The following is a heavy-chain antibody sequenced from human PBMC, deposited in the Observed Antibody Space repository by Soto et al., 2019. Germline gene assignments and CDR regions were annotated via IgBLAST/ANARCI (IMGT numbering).Heavy chain of an antibody. Sequence: PSETLSLTCTVSGGSISSYYWSWIRQPPGKGLEWIGYIYYSGSTNYNPSLKSRVTISVDTSKNQFSLKLSSVTAADTAVYYCARDLGYYDSSGYATWGQGTLVTVSS. J-gene: IGHJ5*02. CDR3: ARDLGYYDSSGYAT. V-gene: IGHV4-59*01. CDR2: IYYSGST. CDR1: GGSISSYY. D-gene: IGHD3-22*01.